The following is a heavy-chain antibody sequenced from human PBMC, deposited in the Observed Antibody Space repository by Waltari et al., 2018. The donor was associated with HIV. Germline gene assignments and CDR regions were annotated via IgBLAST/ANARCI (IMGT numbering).Heavy chain of an antibody. CDR1: GGSISNYY. D-gene: IGHD3-22*01. CDR3: AKDASGTYFNWFDP. CDR2: SYNSGST. Sequence: QVQLQESGPGLVKPSETLSLTCTVSGGSISNYYWNWIRQSPGKGLEWIGHSYNSGSTNYNPSLKSRVSISVDTSKNQFFLNLKSVTAADTAVYYCAKDASGTYFNWFDPWGQGILVTVSS. V-gene: IGHV4-59*01. J-gene: IGHJ5*02.